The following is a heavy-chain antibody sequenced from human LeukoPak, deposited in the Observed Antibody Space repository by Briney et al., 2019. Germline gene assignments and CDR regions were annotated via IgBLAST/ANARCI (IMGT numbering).Heavy chain of an antibody. D-gene: IGHD3-22*01. CDR2: IYYSGST. Sequence: SETLSLTCTVSGGSISSYYWSWIRQPPGKGLEWIGYIYYSGSTNYNPSLKSRVTISVDTSKNQFSLKLSSVAAADTAVYYCASNYYDSSGSDAFDIWGQGTMVTVSS. CDR1: GGSISSYY. J-gene: IGHJ3*02. V-gene: IGHV4-59*01. CDR3: ASNYYDSSGSDAFDI.